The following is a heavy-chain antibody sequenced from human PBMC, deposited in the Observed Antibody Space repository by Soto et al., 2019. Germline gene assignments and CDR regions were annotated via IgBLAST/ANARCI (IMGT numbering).Heavy chain of an antibody. CDR3: ARIAEGTAPAGQYDWFDH. J-gene: IGHJ5*02. V-gene: IGHV4-31*03. D-gene: IGHD2-2*01. CDR1: GGSISSGGYY. Sequence: QVQLQESGPGLVKPSQTLSLTCTVSGGSISSGGYYWSWIRQHPGKGLEWIGYIYYSGSTYYNPSLKGRVTISVDKSKNEFSRKVSSVTAADTAVYYCARIAEGTAPAGQYDWFDHWGQVTLVTVS. CDR2: IYYSGST.